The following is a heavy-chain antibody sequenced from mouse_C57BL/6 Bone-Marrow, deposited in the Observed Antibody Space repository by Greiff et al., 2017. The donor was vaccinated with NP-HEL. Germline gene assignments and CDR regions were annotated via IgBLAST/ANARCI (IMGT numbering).Heavy chain of an antibody. CDR3: ARGGFKTTVVADWYFDV. CDR2: IYPGGGYP. V-gene: IGHV1-63*01. D-gene: IGHD1-1*01. J-gene: IGHJ1*03. CDR1: GYTFTNYW. Sequence: QVQLQQSGAELVRPGTSVKMSCKASGYTFTNYWIGWAKQRPGHGLEWIGDIYPGGGYPNYNEKFKGKATLTADKASSPAYMQFSSLTSEDAAIYYCARGGFKTTVVADWYFDVWGTGTTVTVSS.